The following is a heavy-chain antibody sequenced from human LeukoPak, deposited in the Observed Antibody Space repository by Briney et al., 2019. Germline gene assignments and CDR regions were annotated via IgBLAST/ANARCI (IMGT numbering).Heavy chain of an antibody. J-gene: IGHJ4*02. Sequence: GGSLRLSCAASGFTFSSFAMSWVRQAPGKALEWVSAITGIGDATYYADSVKGRFTISRENSKNTLYLQMNSLRDEDTAVYYCAKGSRVSDYWGQGSLVTVSP. CDR2: ITGIGDAT. D-gene: IGHD2-2*01. CDR3: AKGSRVSDY. V-gene: IGHV3-23*01. CDR1: GFTFSSFA.